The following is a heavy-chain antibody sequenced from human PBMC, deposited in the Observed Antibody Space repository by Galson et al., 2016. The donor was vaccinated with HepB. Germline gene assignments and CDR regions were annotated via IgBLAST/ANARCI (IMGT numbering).Heavy chain of an antibody. D-gene: IGHD2-2*01. CDR1: GVSISPSY. J-gene: IGHJ4*02. CDR3: ARYFCPNNSCYHFDY. Sequence: ETLSLTCAVSGVSISPSYWSWIRPPPGKGLEWIGFIHYAGSTRYNPSLKSRVAMSVDTSKNQFSLILTSVTAADTAVYFCARYFCPNNSCYHFDYWGQGTLVTVSS. V-gene: IGHV4-59*01. CDR2: IHYAGST.